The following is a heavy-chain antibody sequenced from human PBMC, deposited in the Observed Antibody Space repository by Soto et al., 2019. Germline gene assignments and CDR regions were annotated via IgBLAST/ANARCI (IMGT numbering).Heavy chain of an antibody. D-gene: IGHD3-3*01. Sequence: PSGTLSLTCTVSGCSISIYYWGWIRQPPGKGLEWIAYIYYTGSTNYNPSLKSRVTISVDTSKNQFSLKLSSVTAADTAVYYCARVLRFSGFAFDIWGQGTMVTVSS. CDR2: IYYTGST. V-gene: IGHV4-59*01. CDR3: ARVLRFSGFAFDI. CDR1: GCSISIYY. J-gene: IGHJ3*02.